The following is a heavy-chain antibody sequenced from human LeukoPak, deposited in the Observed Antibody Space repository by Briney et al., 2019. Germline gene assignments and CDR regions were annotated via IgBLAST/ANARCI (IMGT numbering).Heavy chain of an antibody. J-gene: IGHJ6*03. CDR1: GYTFTSYY. V-gene: IGHV1-46*01. Sequence: ASVKVSCKASGYTFTSYYMHWVRQAPGQGLEWMGIINPSGGSTSYAQKFQGRVTMTRDMSTSTVSMELSSLRSEDTAVYYCARDGLGAAAGRYYYYYMDVWGKGTTVTVSS. CDR2: INPSGGST. D-gene: IGHD6-13*01. CDR3: ARDGLGAAAGRYYYYYMDV.